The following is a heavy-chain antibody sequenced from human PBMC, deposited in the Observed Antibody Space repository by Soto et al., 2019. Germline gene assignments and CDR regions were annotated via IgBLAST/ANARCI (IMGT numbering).Heavy chain of an antibody. J-gene: IGHJ6*03. D-gene: IGHD6-25*01. CDR2: IRGSGDVT. Sequence: EVQLLESGGGLVQPGGSLRLSCFASGFTFDNYAMSWVRQAPGKGLGWVSTIRGSGDVTYSADSVKGRFTVSRDNSKNTLYRQMNSLRAEDTAVYYCVKGAAPTYYYYMDVWGKGTTVTVSS. V-gene: IGHV3-23*01. CDR3: VKGAAPTYYYYMDV. CDR1: GFTFDNYA.